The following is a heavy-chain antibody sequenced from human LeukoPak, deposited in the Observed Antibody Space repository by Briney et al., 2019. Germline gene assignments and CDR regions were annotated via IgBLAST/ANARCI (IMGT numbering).Heavy chain of an antibody. CDR2: ISGSGDSA. D-gene: IGHD4-17*01. V-gene: IGHV3-23*01. CDR1: GFTFSSYA. CDR3: AKGVTYGYYFDY. Sequence: GGSLRLSCVVSGFTFSSYAMSWVRQAPGKGLEWVSAISGSGDSAYYADSVKGRFTISRDTSKNTVHLQMNSLRAVDTAVYYCAKGVTYGYYFDYWGQGTLVTVSS. J-gene: IGHJ4*02.